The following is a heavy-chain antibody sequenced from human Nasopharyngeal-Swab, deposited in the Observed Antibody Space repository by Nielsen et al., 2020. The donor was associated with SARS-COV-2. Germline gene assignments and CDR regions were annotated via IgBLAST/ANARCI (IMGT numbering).Heavy chain of an antibody. V-gene: IGHV5-51*01. J-gene: IGHJ4*02. Sequence: KVSCKGSGYSFTSYWIGWVRQMSGKGLEWMGIIYPGDSDTRYSSSFQGQVTISADKSISTAYLQWSSLKASDTAMYYCARPISDVWFGEFTPLFDYWGQGTLVTVSS. CDR3: ARPISDVWFGEFTPLFDY. D-gene: IGHD3-10*01. CDR2: IYPGDSDT. CDR1: GYSFTSYW.